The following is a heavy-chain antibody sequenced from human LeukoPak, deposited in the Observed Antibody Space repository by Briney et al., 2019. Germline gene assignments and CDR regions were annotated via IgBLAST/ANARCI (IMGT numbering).Heavy chain of an antibody. CDR1: GFTFSNAW. D-gene: IGHD5-18*01. CDR3: TTGTWIQLWLADF. J-gene: IGHJ4*02. Sequence: GGSLRLSCAISGFTFSNAWMSWVRQAPGKGLEWVGHIKSKTDGGTTDYAAPVKGRFTISRDDSKNTLYLQMNSLKIEDTAVYYCTTGTWIQLWLADFWGQGTLVTVSS. CDR2: IKSKTDGGTT. V-gene: IGHV3-15*01.